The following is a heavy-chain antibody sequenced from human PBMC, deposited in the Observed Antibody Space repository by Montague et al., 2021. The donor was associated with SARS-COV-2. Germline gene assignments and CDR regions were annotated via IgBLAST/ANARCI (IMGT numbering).Heavy chain of an antibody. Sequence: SETLSLTCSVSGDSITPYGDSIGGYFWSWIRQPAGKGLEWIGYVYYNGDTKYNPSLQSRVTISIDTSENQFSLRLNSVTAADTAVYFCARGWAFDPWGQGRLVTVSS. D-gene: IGHD6-13*01. V-gene: IGHV4-61*10. CDR2: VYYNGDT. CDR1: GDSITPYGDSIGGYF. J-gene: IGHJ3*01. CDR3: ARGWAFDP.